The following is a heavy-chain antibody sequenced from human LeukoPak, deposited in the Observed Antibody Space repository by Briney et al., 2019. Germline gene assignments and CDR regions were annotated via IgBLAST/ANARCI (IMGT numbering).Heavy chain of an antibody. CDR2: IKQEGSEK. V-gene: IGHV3-7*01. CDR3: ARSITIFGVATDY. D-gene: IGHD3-3*01. J-gene: IGHJ4*02. CDR1: GFTFSSYI. Sequence: GGSLRLSCAASGFTFSSYIMDWVRQAPGKGLEWVGNIKQEGSEKYYVDSVKGRFTISRDNAKNSLYLQMNRLRAEDTAVYYCARSITIFGVATDYWGQGTLVTVSS.